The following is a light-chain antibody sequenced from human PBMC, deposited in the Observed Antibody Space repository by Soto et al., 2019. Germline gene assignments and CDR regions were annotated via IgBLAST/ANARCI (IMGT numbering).Light chain of an antibody. CDR2: GAS. CDR1: QSVSSN. Sequence: EIVMTQSPATLSVSPGERATLSCRASQSVSSNLAWYQQKPGQAPRLMIHGASTRATGVPARISGSGSGTECTLTISRLEPEDFAVYYCQQYGSSPRTLGQGTKVDIK. V-gene: IGKV3D-15*01. J-gene: IGKJ1*01. CDR3: QQYGSSPRT.